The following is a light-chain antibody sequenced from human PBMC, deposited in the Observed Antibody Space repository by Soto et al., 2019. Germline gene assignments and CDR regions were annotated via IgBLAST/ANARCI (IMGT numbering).Light chain of an antibody. CDR3: LQSYSALWT. J-gene: IGKJ1*01. V-gene: IGKV4-1*01. CDR1: QGVLDNSKNKNL. CDR2: WAS. Sequence: DIVMTQSPDSVAVSLGERATISCKSSQGVLDNSKNKNLLAWYQQKPGQPPRLLIYWASTRELGVPERFSGTGSGTDFSLTIHSLQAEDVAVYYCLQSYSALWTFGQGTKVDIK.